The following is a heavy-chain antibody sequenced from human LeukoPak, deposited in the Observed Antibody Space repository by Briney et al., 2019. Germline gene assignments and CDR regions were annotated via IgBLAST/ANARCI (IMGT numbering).Heavy chain of an antibody. J-gene: IGHJ4*02. Sequence: ASVKVSCKASGYTFTSYDINWVRQATGQGLEWMGWMNPNSGNTGYAQNFQGRVTMTRYTSISTAYMELSSLRSEDTAVYYCARRLVGATSPYYFDSWGQGTLVTVSS. D-gene: IGHD1-26*01. V-gene: IGHV1-8*01. CDR2: MNPNSGNT. CDR1: GYTFTSYD. CDR3: ARRLVGATSPYYFDS.